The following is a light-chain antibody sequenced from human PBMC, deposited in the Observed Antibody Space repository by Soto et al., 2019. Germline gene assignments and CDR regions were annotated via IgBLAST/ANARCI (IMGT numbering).Light chain of an antibody. CDR1: SGDVGGYNY. CDR2: EVS. V-gene: IGLV2-8*01. J-gene: IGLJ1*01. CDR3: SSYAGSNNYV. Sequence: QSALTQYPSAAGSPGQSVTISCTGTSGDVGGYNYISWYQQHPGKAPKLMIYEVSKRPSGVPDRFSGSKSGNTASLTVSGLQAEDEADYFCSSYAGSNNYVFGTGTKVT.